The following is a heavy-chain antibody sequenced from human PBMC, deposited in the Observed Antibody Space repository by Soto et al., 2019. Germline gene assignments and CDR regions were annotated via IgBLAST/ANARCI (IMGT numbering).Heavy chain of an antibody. CDR3: ARANYYYDRSGHYHWFWFDP. CDR1: GDTFSSYG. J-gene: IGHJ5*02. Sequence: QVQLVQSGAEVKKPGSSVKVSCKASGDTFSSYGITWVRQAPGQGLEWMGGISPIFRTTKYAQKFQDRITITADESTTTAYMELSSLSSEDTAVYYCARANYYYDRSGHYHWFWFDPWGQGALVTVSS. V-gene: IGHV1-69*01. D-gene: IGHD3-22*01. CDR2: ISPIFRTT.